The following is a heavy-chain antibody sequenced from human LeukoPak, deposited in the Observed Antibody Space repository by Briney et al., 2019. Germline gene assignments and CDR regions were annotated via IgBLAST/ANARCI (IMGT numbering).Heavy chain of an antibody. CDR3: AKAPVTTCRGAFCYPFDY. J-gene: IGHJ4*02. Sequence: PGGSLRLSCAASGFTFSSYSMNWVRQAPGKGLEWVSSISSSSRYISYADSVKGRFTISRDSSKNTLFLQMNRLRPEDAAVYYCAKAPVTTCRGAFCYPFDYWGLGTLVTVSS. V-gene: IGHV3-21*04. CDR2: ISSSSRYI. CDR1: GFTFSSYS. D-gene: IGHD2-15*01.